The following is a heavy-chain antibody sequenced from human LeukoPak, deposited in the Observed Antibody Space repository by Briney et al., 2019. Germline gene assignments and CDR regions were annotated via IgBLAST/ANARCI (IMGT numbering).Heavy chain of an antibody. CDR3: ARDFTGDYGDYCPY. Sequence: GGSLRLSXAASGFTFSSYWMHWVRQAPGKGLVWVSRINSDGSSTSYADSVKGRFTISRDNAKNTLYLQMNSLRAEDTAVYYCARDFTGDYGDYCPYWGQGTLVTVSS. V-gene: IGHV3-74*01. CDR1: GFTFSSYW. J-gene: IGHJ4*02. D-gene: IGHD4-17*01. CDR2: INSDGSST.